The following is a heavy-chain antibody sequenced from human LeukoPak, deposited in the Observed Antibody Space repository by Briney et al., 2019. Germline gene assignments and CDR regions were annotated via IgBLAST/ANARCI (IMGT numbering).Heavy chain of an antibody. CDR2: IYYSGST. CDR1: GGSISSSSYD. D-gene: IGHD3-3*01. CDR3: ARHYYDFWSGYLDWFDH. Sequence: PSETLSLTCTVYGGSISSSSYDWGRIRQPPGKGLEWIGSIYYSGSTYYNPSLKSRVTISVDTSKNQFSLKLSSVTAADTAVYYCARHYYDFWSGYLDWFDHWGQGTLVTVSS. V-gene: IGHV4-39*01. J-gene: IGHJ5*02.